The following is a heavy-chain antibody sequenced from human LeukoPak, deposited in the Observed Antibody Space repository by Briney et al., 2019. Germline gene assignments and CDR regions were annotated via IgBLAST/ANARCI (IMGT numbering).Heavy chain of an antibody. CDR3: ARGGRGYSGYDARGY. CDR1: GFTFSSYA. J-gene: IGHJ4*02. CDR2: ISYDGSNK. V-gene: IGHV3-30-3*01. Sequence: GGSLRLSCAASGFTFSSYAMHWVRQAPGKGLEWVAVISYDGSNKYYADSVKGRFTISRENSKNTLYLQMNSLRAEDTAVYYCARGGRGYSGYDARGYWGQGTLVTVSS. D-gene: IGHD5-12*01.